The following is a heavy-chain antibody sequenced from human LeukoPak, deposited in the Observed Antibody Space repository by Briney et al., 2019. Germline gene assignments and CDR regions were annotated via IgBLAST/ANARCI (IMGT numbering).Heavy chain of an antibody. V-gene: IGHV3-21*01. CDR3: ARRSGNSSGWYDFDY. CDR1: GFTFSSYS. Sequence: GGSLRLSCAASGFTFSSYSMNWVRQAPGKGLGWVSSISSSSSYIYYADSVKGRFTISRDNAKNSLYLQMNSLRAEDTAVYYCARRSGNSSGWYDFDYLGQGTLVTVSS. D-gene: IGHD6-19*01. CDR2: ISSSSSYI. J-gene: IGHJ4*02.